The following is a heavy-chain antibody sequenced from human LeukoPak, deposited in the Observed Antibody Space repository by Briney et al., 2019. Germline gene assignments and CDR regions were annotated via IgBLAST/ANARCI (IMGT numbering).Heavy chain of an antibody. CDR3: ARDLLAYCGGDCYSNALDY. Sequence: ASVKVSCKASGGTFSSYSISWVRQAPGQGLEWMGGIIPIFGTANYAQKFQGRVTITADESTSTAYMELSSLRSEDTAVYYCARDLLAYCGGDCYSNALDYWGQGTLVTASS. CDR1: GGTFSSYS. V-gene: IGHV1-69*13. D-gene: IGHD2-21*02. CDR2: IIPIFGTA. J-gene: IGHJ4*02.